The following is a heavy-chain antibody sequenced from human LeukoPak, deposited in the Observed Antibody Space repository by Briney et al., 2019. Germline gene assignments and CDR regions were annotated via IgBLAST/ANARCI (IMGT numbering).Heavy chain of an antibody. J-gene: IGHJ4*02. Sequence: GGSLRLSXAASRFTFSSYAMSWVRHAPGKGLEWVPAISGSGGRTFYADSVKRRFTISRDNPKNTVSAQMQSVRAKAASVYYCAREYSSSSWSLFDNWGQGTLVTVSS. V-gene: IGHV3-23*01. D-gene: IGHD6-6*01. CDR1: RFTFSSYA. CDR3: AREYSSSSWSLFDN. CDR2: ISGSGGRT.